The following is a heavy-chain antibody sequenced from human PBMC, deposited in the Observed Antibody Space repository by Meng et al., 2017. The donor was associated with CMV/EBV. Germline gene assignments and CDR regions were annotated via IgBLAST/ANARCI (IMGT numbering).Heavy chain of an antibody. V-gene: IGHV1-69*05. Sequence: SVKVSCKASGGTFSSYAISWVRQAPGQRLEWMGGIIPIFGTANYAQKFQGRVTITTDESTSTAYMELSSLRSEDTAVYYCARDYAYGGNLAEYFQHWGQGTLVTVSS. CDR2: IIPIFGTA. J-gene: IGHJ1*01. CDR3: ARDYAYGGNLAEYFQH. D-gene: IGHD4/OR15-4a*01. CDR1: GGTFSSYA.